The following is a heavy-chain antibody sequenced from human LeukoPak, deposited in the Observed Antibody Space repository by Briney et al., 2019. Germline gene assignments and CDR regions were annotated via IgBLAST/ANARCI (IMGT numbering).Heavy chain of an antibody. V-gene: IGHV4-39*01. J-gene: IGHJ3*02. CDR1: GGSISSSSYY. D-gene: IGHD3-22*01. Sequence: SETLSLTCTFSGGSISSSSYYWGWIRQPPGKGLEWIGSIYYSGGTYYNPSLKSRVTISVDTSKNQFSLKLSSVTAADTAVYYCARSYYYDSSGYRIWRWADAFDIWGQGTMVTVSS. CDR2: IYYSGGT. CDR3: ARSYYYDSSGYRIWRWADAFDI.